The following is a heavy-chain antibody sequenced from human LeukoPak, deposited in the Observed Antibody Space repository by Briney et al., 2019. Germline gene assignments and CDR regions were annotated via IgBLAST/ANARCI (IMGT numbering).Heavy chain of an antibody. Sequence: GGSLRLSCAASGFTFSSYSIKWVRQAPGKGLNWVSSISSSSSYIYYADSVKGRFTIPRDNAKNSLYLQMNSLRAEDTAVYYCARALRAARLVDYWGQGTLVTVSS. CDR2: ISSSSSYI. CDR1: GFTFSSYS. CDR3: ARALRAARLVDY. J-gene: IGHJ4*02. V-gene: IGHV3-21*01. D-gene: IGHD6-6*01.